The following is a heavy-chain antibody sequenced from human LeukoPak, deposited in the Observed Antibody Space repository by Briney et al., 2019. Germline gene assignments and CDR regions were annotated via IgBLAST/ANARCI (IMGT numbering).Heavy chain of an antibody. Sequence: SETLSLTCTVSGYSISSGYYWGWIRQPPGKGLEWIGSIYHSGSTYYNPSLKSRVTISVDTSKNQFSLKLSSVTAADTAVYYCARATVNRNSHYYYYMDVWGKGTTVTVSS. CDR1: GYSISSGYY. CDR3: ARATVNRNSHYYYYMDV. J-gene: IGHJ6*03. CDR2: IYHSGST. V-gene: IGHV4-38-2*02. D-gene: IGHD4-17*01.